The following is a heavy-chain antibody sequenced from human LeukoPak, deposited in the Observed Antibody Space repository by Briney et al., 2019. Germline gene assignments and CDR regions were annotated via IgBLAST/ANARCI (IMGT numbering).Heavy chain of an antibody. CDR3: ATGYSSGWYLDY. Sequence: PSETLSLTCTVSGGSLSSYYWSWIRQPPGKGLEWIGYIYYSGSTNYNPSLKSRVTISVDTSKNQFSLKLSSVTAADTAVYYCATGYSSGWYLDYWGQGTLVTVSS. CDR1: GGSLSSYY. V-gene: IGHV4-59*12. CDR2: IYYSGST. D-gene: IGHD6-19*01. J-gene: IGHJ4*02.